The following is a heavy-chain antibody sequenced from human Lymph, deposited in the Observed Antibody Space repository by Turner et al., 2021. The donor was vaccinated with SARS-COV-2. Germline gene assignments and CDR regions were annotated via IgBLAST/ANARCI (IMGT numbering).Heavy chain of an antibody. D-gene: IGHD3-10*01. CDR1: GFTFSSYA. CDR3: ARGDYYGSETYPGKTFDY. V-gene: IGHV3-30-3*01. J-gene: IGHJ4*02. Sequence: QVQLVESGGGVVQPGRSLRLSCAASGFTFSSYAMHWVRQAPGKGLEWVAVISFDGNNKYYTDSVKGRFTISRDNSENTLYLQLNSLRPEDTAVYYCARGDYYGSETYPGKTFDYWGQGTLVTVSS. CDR2: ISFDGNNK.